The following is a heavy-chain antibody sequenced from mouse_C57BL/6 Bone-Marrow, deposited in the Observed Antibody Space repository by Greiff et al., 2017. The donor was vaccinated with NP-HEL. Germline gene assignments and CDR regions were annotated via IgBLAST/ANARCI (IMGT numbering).Heavy chain of an antibody. J-gene: IGHJ2*01. CDR1: GYTFTSYW. CDR2: IYPGSGST. V-gene: IGHV1-55*01. D-gene: IGHD2-3*01. Sequence: QVHVKQPGAELVKPGASVKMSCKASGYTFTSYWITWVKQRPGQGLEWIGDIYPGSGSTNYNEKFKSKATLTVDTSSSTAYMQLSSLTSEDSAVYYCARWYDYFDYWGQGTTLTVSS. CDR3: ARWYDYFDY.